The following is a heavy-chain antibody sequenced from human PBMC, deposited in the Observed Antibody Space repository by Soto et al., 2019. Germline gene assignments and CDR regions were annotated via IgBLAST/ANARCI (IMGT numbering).Heavy chain of an antibody. J-gene: IGHJ3*01. V-gene: IGHV1-46*01. CDR2: INPNGGDT. D-gene: IGHD2-15*01. CDR1: GYTFTSYY. Sequence: QVQLVQSGAEVKKTGASVKVSCKASGYTFTSYYMNWVRQAPGQGLEWMGIINPNGGDTSYVQKFQGRVTVTRDTSTSTVYMELSSLRSEDTAVYYCALGGFDFWGQGTMVSVSS. CDR3: ALGGFDF.